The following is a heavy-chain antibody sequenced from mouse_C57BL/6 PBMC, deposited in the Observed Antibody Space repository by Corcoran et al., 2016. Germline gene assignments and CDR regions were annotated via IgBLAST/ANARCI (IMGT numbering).Heavy chain of an antibody. V-gene: IGHV3-6*01. Sequence: DVQLQESGPGLVKPSQSLSLTCSVTGYSITSGYYWNWIRQFPGNKLEWMGYISYDGSNNYNPSLKNRISITRDTSKNQFFLKLNSVTTEDTATYYCARSHSDGYSPFDYWGQGTTLTVSS. D-gene: IGHD2-3*01. CDR3: ARSHSDGYSPFDY. CDR2: ISYDGSN. CDR1: GYSITSGYY. J-gene: IGHJ2*01.